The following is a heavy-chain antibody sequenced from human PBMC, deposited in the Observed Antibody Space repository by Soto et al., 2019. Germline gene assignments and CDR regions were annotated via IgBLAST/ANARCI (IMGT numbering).Heavy chain of an antibody. CDR3: AGDIPHCSGGSCYSGGGNY. D-gene: IGHD2-15*01. Sequence: ASVKVSCKASGYTFTGYSMHWVRQAPGQGLEWMGWINPNRGGTNYAQKFQGRVTMTRDTSVSTAYMELSRLRSDDTAVYYCAGDIPHCSGGSCYSGGGNYWGQGTLVPVSS. CDR2: INPNRGGT. V-gene: IGHV1-2*02. CDR1: GYTFTGYS. J-gene: IGHJ4*02.